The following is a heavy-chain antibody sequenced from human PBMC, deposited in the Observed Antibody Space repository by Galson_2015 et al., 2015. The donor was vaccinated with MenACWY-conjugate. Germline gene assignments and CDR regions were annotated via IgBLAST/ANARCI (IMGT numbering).Heavy chain of an antibody. D-gene: IGHD6-13*01. CDR3: ARDPIGPHDNSRWFWNC. Sequence: SVKVSCKAAGYIFTNFGITWVRQAPGQGLEWMGWISTYNGNANYALKVRDRVMMTTDTSTNTVHMELKRLTSNDTAVYFCARDPIGPHDNSRWFWNCRGPGTPVTVSS. CDR1: GYIFTNFG. J-gene: IGHJ4*02. V-gene: IGHV1-18*01. CDR2: ISTYNGNA.